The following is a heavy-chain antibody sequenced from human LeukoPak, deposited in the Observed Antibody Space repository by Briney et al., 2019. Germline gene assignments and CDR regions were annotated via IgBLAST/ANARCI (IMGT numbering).Heavy chain of an antibody. J-gene: IGHJ4*02. CDR1: GFTFSSYG. CDR2: ISYDGSNK. D-gene: IGHD3-16*01. Sequence: GRSLRLSCAASGFTFSSYGMHWVRQAPGKGLEWVAVISYDGSNKYYADSVKGRFTISRDNSKNTLYLQMNSLRAEDTAVYYCAREGAPIWGQGTLVTVSS. V-gene: IGHV3-30*03. CDR3: AREGAPI.